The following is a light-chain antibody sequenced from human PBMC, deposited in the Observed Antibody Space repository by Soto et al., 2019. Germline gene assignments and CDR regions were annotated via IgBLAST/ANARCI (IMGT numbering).Light chain of an antibody. V-gene: IGKV3-20*01. J-gene: IGKJ4*01. CDR1: QSVSSSY. Sequence: EIVLTQSPGTLSLSPGEGATLSCRASQSVSSSYLAWYQQKPGQAPRLLVFATSSRATGIPDRFSGSGSGTDFTLTISRLEPEDVAVYYCQQYGSSPLVTFGGGTKVEIK. CDR3: QQYGSSPLVT. CDR2: ATS.